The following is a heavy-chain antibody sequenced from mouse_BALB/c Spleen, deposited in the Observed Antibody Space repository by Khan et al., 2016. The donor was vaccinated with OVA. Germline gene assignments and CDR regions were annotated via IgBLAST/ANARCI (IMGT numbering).Heavy chain of an antibody. J-gene: IGHJ1*01. CDR3: ARSGGNFHWYFDV. V-gene: IGHV5-17*02. CDR2: ISSGSSTI. D-gene: IGHD2-1*01. CDR1: GFTFGSFG. Sequence: EVELVESGGGLVQPGGSRKLSCAASGFTFGSFGMHWVRQAPKKGLEWVAYISSGSSTIYYVDTVKGRFTISRDSPKNTLFLQMTSLRSEDTAMYYCARSGGNFHWYFDVWGAGTSVTVSS.